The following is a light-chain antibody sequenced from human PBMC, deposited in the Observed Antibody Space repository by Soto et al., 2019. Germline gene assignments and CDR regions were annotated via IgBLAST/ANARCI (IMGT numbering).Light chain of an antibody. CDR1: QSISNW. J-gene: IGKJ2*01. CDR3: QQYNSYSVT. Sequence: DIQMTQSPSTLSASVGDRVTITCRASQSISNWLAWYQQKPGKAPNLLIYKASSLESGGPSRFSGSGSGTEFTLTISSLQPDDFATYYCQQYNSYSVTFGQGTKLEIK. V-gene: IGKV1-5*03. CDR2: KAS.